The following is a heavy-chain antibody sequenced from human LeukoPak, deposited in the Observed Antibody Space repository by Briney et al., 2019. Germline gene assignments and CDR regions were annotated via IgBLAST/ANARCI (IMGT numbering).Heavy chain of an antibody. CDR2: IYNGGIT. CDR3: ARDWGFGELLTWLDP. D-gene: IGHD3-10*01. V-gene: IGHV4-59*02. CDR1: GDSVSISY. J-gene: IGHJ5*02. Sequence: PSETLSLTCIVSGDSVSISYWSWIRQPPGKGLEWIGYIYNGGITDYNPALRGRVTISADTSKNQFSLRLRSVTAADTAVYYCARDWGFGELLTWLDPWAREPWSPSRQ.